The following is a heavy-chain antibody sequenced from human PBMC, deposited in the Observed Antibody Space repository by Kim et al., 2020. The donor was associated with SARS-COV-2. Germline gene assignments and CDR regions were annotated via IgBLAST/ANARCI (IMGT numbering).Heavy chain of an antibody. J-gene: IGHJ4*02. D-gene: IGHD3-3*01. CDR3: ARGRRVLRFLEWLSDYFDY. V-gene: IGHV4-34*01. Sequence: SRVTISVDTSKNQFSLKLSYVTAADTAVYYCARGRRVLRFLEWLSDYFDYWGQGTLVTVSS.